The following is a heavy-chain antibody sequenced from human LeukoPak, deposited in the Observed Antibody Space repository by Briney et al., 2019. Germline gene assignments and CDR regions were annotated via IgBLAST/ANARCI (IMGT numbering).Heavy chain of an antibody. Sequence: KPGGSLRLSCAASGFTFSSYSMNWVRQAPGKGLEWVSSISSSSSYIYYADSVKGRFTISRDNAKNSLYLQMNSLRAEDTAVYYCARDWNTKDIAVADYWGQGTLVTVPS. D-gene: IGHD6-19*01. CDR1: GFTFSSYS. J-gene: IGHJ4*02. CDR3: ARDWNTKDIAVADY. V-gene: IGHV3-21*01. CDR2: ISSSSSYI.